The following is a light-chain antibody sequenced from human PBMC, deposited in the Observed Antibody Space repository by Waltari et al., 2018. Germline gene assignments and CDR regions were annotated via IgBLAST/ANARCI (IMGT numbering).Light chain of an antibody. J-gene: IGKJ5*01. V-gene: IGKV3-11*01. CDR2: DAS. Sequence: EIVLTQSPATLSLSPGEGATLSCRASQSISSYLAWYQQKRGQAPRLLIYDASNRATGIPARFSGSGSGTDFTLTISNVEPEDFAVYYCQQYGSSPLTFGQGTRLEIK. CDR1: QSISSY. CDR3: QQYGSSPLT.